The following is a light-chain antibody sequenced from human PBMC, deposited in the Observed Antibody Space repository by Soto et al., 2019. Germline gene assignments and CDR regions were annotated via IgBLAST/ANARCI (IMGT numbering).Light chain of an antibody. CDR1: QSIRRW. CDR3: HQASSFPLS. V-gene: IGKV1-12*01. J-gene: IGKJ4*01. CDR2: KAS. Sequence: DIQMTQSPSALSASVGDRVTITCRASQSIRRWLAWYQQKPGRAPNLLIYKASTLQTGVPSRFSGSGSGTDFTLTITNLQPEDFATYYCHQASSFPLSFGGGTKVDTK.